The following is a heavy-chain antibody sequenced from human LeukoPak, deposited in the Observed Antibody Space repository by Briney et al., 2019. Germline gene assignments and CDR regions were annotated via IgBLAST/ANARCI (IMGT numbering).Heavy chain of an antibody. CDR2: IYYSGST. Sequence: SETLSLTCTVSGGSISSSSYYWGWIRQPPGKGLEWIGSIYYSGSTYYNPSLKSRVTISVDTSKNQFSLKLSSVTAADTAAYYCARHSEYCSSTSCYWGLRFGPFDPWGQGTLVTVSS. D-gene: IGHD2-2*01. V-gene: IGHV4-39*01. CDR1: GGSISSSSYY. CDR3: ARHSEYCSSTSCYWGLRFGPFDP. J-gene: IGHJ5*02.